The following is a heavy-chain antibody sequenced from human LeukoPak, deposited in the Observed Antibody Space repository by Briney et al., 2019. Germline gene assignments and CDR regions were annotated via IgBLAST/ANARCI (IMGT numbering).Heavy chain of an antibody. CDR2: FDPEDGET. Sequence: ASVKVSCKVSGYTLTELSMHWVRQAPGKGLEWMGGFDPEDGETIYAQKFQGRVTMTEDTSTDTAYMELSSLRSEDTAVYYCATTYSSGWYFDYWGQGTLVTVSS. CDR1: GYTLTELS. V-gene: IGHV1-24*01. J-gene: IGHJ4*02. CDR3: ATTYSSGWYFDY. D-gene: IGHD6-19*01.